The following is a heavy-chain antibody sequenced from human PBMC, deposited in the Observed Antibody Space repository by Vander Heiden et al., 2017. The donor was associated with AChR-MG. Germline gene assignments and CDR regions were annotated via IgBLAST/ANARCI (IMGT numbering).Heavy chain of an antibody. CDR3: ARESYCSGGSGRIGLAFDI. J-gene: IGHJ3*02. V-gene: IGHV1-2*02. CDR2: INPNSGGT. CDR1: GYTFTGYY. Sequence: QVQLVQSGAEVKKPGASVQVSCKASGYTFTGYYIHWVRQAPGQGLEWMGWINPNSGGTNYAQKFQGRVTMTRDTSISTAYMELSRLRSDEKAVYYCARESYCSGGSGRIGLAFDIWGQGTMVTVS. D-gene: IGHD2-15*01.